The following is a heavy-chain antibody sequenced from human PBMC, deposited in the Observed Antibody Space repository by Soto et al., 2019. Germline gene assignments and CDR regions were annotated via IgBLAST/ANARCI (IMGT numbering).Heavy chain of an antibody. J-gene: IGHJ4*02. CDR3: ARPRRRGRTFDY. Sequence: QVQLVQSGAEVKKPGSSVKVSCKASGGTFSSYAISWVRQAPGQGREWMGGIIPIFGTANYAQKFQGRVXLXPXXPASTAYMELSSLRYEDTAVYYCARPRRRGRTFDYWGQGTLVTVSS. CDR1: GGTFSSYA. V-gene: IGHV1-69*05. CDR2: IIPIFGTA. D-gene: IGHD3-10*01.